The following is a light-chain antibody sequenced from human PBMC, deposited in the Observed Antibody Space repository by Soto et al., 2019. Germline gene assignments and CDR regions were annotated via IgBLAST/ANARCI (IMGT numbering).Light chain of an antibody. CDR2: EVS. CDR3: SSYTTSVTHV. V-gene: IGLV2-14*01. Sequence: QSALAQPASVSGSPGQSITISCTGTSRDVGAYNYVSWYQQHPDKAPKLMIYEVSLRPSGVSIRFSASKSGNTASLTISGLQTEDEADYYCSSYTTSVTHVFGTGTKLTVL. CDR1: SRDVGAYNY. J-gene: IGLJ1*01.